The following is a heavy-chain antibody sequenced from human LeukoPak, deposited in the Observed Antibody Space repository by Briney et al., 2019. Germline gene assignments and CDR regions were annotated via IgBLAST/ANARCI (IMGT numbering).Heavy chain of an antibody. CDR2: IYHTGGT. CDR3: ARRQWLAQGEFDY. V-gene: IGHV4-39*01. J-gene: IGHJ4*02. Sequence: PSETLSLTCTVSGASISGSSYYWGWIRQPPGKGLELIGIIYHTGGTYYNPSLKSRVTISVDTSKNRFSLRLNYVTAADTAVYFCARRQWLAQGEFDYWGQGTQVTVSS. D-gene: IGHD6-19*01. CDR1: GASISGSSYY.